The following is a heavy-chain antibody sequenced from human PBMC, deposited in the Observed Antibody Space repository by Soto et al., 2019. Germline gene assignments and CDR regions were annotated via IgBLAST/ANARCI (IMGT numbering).Heavy chain of an antibody. Sequence: QVQLQESGPGLVKASETLSLTCTVSGGSMFSDYWSWIRQPAGKGLEWIARVYGSGGTNYNPSLKSRVTMSLDTSKNKFSLRLTSVTAADTAVYYCAREGASSYASRHFDNWGPGTLVTVSS. CDR1: GGSMFSDY. D-gene: IGHD3-16*01. CDR2: VYGSGGT. CDR3: AREGASSYASRHFDN. V-gene: IGHV4-4*07. J-gene: IGHJ4*02.